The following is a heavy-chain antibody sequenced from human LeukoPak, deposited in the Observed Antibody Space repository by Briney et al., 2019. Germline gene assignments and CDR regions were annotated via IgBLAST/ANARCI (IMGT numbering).Heavy chain of an antibody. CDR1: GGSISSYY. CDR3: ARANYFDY. J-gene: IGHJ4*02. CDR2: IYYSGST. Sequence: SETLSLTCTVSGGSISSYYWSWIRQPPRKGLEWFGYIYYSGSTNYNPSLKSRVTISVDTSKNQFSLKLSSVTAADTAVYYCARANYFDYWGQGTLVTVSS. V-gene: IGHV4-59*01.